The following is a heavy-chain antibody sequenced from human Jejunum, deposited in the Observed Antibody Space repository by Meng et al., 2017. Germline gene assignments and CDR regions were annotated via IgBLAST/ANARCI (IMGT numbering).Heavy chain of an antibody. D-gene: IGHD2-21*01. CDR1: GGSITSTKW. V-gene: IGHV4-4*02. CDR3: ASRPVGIRTYYFDC. CDR2: VFHSGTP. J-gene: IGHJ4*02. Sequence: LPVLGPELGNRSGTLFLTWAVLGGSITSTKWWSGVRQTPGKGLEWIGEVFHSGTPNYNPSLMSRLTMSVDKSKNQFSLNLTSVTAADTAVYYCASRPVGIRTYYFDCWGQGTLVTVSS.